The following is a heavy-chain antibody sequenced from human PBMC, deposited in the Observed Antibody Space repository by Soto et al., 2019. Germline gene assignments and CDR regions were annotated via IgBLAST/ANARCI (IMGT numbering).Heavy chain of an antibody. J-gene: IGHJ1*01. D-gene: IGHD1-26*01. Sequence: SETLSLTCSVSGDSISTEGYYWSWIRQHPGKGLEWIGYIYYSGLTSYNPSLKSRVTISRATSKNQFYLKLSSVTAADTAVYYCARSRSYYVEYFQKWGQGTLVTVSS. CDR3: ARSRSYYVEYFQK. V-gene: IGHV4-31*03. CDR2: IYYSGLT. CDR1: GDSISTEGYY.